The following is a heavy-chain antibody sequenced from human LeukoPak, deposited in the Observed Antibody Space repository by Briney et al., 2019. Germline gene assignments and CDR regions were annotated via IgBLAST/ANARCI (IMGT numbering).Heavy chain of an antibody. CDR3: ARDPSLNGYTSSWTLHNWFDP. J-gene: IGHJ5*02. V-gene: IGHV4-34*01. CDR2: IYNSGST. D-gene: IGHD6-13*01. Sequence: ETLSLTCAVYGGSFSGYYWGWIRQPPGKGLEWIGSIYNSGSTFYNPSLKSRVTISVDTSKNQFSLKLSSVTAADTAVYYCARDPSLNGYTSSWTLHNWFDPWGQGTLVTVSS. CDR1: GGSFSGYY.